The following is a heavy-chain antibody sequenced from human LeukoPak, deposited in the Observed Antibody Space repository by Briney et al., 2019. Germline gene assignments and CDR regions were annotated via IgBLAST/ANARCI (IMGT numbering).Heavy chain of an antibody. CDR3: AKGSSGYFLDL. J-gene: IGHJ5*02. CDR1: GFIFNNYG. Sequence: GGSLRLSCAASGFIFNNYGLVWVRQAPGKGLDWVSAISNDGGGTTYADFVKGRFTISRDNSKNTLFLQMNSLRAEDTALHYCAKGSSGYFLDLWGQGTLVTVSS. CDR2: ISNDGGGT. D-gene: IGHD3-22*01. V-gene: IGHV3-23*01.